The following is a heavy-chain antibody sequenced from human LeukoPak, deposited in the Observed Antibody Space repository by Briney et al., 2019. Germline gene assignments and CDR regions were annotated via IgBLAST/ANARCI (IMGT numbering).Heavy chain of an antibody. D-gene: IGHD3-22*01. J-gene: IGHJ5*02. V-gene: IGHV4-31*03. CDR3: AREYYDSSGPPNWFDP. CDR1: GGSISSGGYY. Sequence: ASETLSLTCTVSGGSISSGGYYWSWIRQHPGKGLEWIGYIYYSGSTYYNPSLKSRVTISVDTSKNQFSLKLSSVTAADTAVYYCAREYYDSSGPPNWFDPWGQGTLVTVSS. CDR2: IYYSGST.